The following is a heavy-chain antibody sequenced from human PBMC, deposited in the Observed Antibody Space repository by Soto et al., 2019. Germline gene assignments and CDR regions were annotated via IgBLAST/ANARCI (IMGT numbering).Heavy chain of an antibody. D-gene: IGHD2-15*01. CDR3: AKDPGEGYCSGCSCYSIDY. CDR2: ISYDGSNK. V-gene: IGHV3-30*18. Sequence: QVQLVESGGGVVQPGRSLRLSCAASGFTFSSYGMHWVRQAPGKGLEWVAVISYDGSNKYYADSVKGRFTISRDNSKNTLYLQMNSLRAEDTAVYYCAKDPGEGYCSGCSCYSIDYWGQGTLVTVSS. CDR1: GFTFSSYG. J-gene: IGHJ4*02.